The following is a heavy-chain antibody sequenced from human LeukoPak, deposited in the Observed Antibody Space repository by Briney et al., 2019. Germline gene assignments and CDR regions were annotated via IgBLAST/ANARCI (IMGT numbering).Heavy chain of an antibody. J-gene: IGHJ4*02. D-gene: IGHD6-13*01. V-gene: IGHV3-15*01. Sequence: GGSLRLSCAASGFTFSNAWMSWVRQAPGKGLEWVGRIKSKTDGGTTDYAAPVKGRFTISRDDSKNTLYLQMNSLKTEDTAVYYCTTGIAAAGTVSLLDYWGQGTLATVSS. CDR1: GFTFSNAW. CDR3: TTGIAAAGTVSLLDY. CDR2: IKSKTDGGTT.